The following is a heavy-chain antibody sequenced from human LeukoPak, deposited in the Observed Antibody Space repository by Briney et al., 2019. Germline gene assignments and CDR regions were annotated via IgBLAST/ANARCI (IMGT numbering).Heavy chain of an antibody. CDR2: TNSGGNT. J-gene: IGHJ4*02. D-gene: IGHD6-25*01. CDR1: GLTVSSNY. Sequence: GGSLRLSCAASGLTVSSNYMSWVRQAPGKGLEWVSVTNSGGNTYYADSVKGRFTISRDNSKNTLYLEMNSLRAEDTAVYYCARGSASDYWGQGALVTDSS. CDR3: ARGSASDY. V-gene: IGHV3-66*01.